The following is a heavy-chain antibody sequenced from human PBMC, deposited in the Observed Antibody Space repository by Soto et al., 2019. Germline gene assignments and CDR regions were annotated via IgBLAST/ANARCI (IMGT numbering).Heavy chain of an antibody. D-gene: IGHD4-17*01. Sequence: QVQLVESGGGVVQPGRSLRLSCAASGFTFSTYGVHWVRQAPGKGLEWVAVISSDGSEKYYAGSVKGRVSISRDTSKSTLYMQMDSLRAEDTAVYYCAKGAVTTSLYYFDYWGQGTLVTVSS. CDR2: ISSDGSEK. V-gene: IGHV3-30*18. CDR3: AKGAVTTSLYYFDY. CDR1: GFTFSTYG. J-gene: IGHJ4*02.